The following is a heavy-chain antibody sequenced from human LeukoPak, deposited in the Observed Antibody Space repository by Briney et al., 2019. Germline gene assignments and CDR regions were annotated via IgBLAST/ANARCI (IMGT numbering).Heavy chain of an antibody. J-gene: IGHJ6*03. CDR3: AKGSSTRYYYYYYMDV. CDR1: GSTFSSYA. Sequence: GGSLRLSCAASGSTFSSYAMSWVRQAPGKGLEWVSAISGSGGSTYYADSVKGRFTISRDNSKNTLYLQMNSLRAEDTAVYYCAKGSSTRYYYYYYMDVWGKGTTVTVSS. D-gene: IGHD2-2*01. CDR2: ISGSGGST. V-gene: IGHV3-23*01.